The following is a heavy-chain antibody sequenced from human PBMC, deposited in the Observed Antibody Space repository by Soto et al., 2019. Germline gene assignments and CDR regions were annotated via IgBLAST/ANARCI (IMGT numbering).Heavy chain of an antibody. CDR1: GYTFTGYY. Sequence: ASVKVSCKASGYTFTGYYMHWVRQAPGQGLEWMGWINPNSGGTNYAQKFQGRVTMTRDTSISTAYMELSRLRSDDTALYYCARVQYSSRKDLQYWGQGTQVTVSS. CDR2: INPNSGGT. V-gene: IGHV1-2*02. J-gene: IGHJ4*02. CDR3: ARVQYSSRKDLQY. D-gene: IGHD6-13*01.